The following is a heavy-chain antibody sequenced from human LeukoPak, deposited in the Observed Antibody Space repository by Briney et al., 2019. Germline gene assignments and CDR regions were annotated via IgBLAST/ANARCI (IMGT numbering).Heavy chain of an antibody. J-gene: IGHJ3*02. V-gene: IGHV4-59*12. CDR1: GGSISSYY. D-gene: IGHD5/OR15-5a*01. CDR3: ARESRVSTLRAFDI. CDR2: IYYSGST. Sequence: SETLSLTCTVSGGSISSYYWSWIRQPPGKGLEWIGNIYYSGSTDYNPSLKSRVTMSVDTSKNQFSLTLSSVTSADTAVYYCARESRVSTLRAFDIWGQGTMVIVSS.